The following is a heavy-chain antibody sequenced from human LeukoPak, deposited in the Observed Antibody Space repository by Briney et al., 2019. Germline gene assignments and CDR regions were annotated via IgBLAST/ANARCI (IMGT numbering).Heavy chain of an antibody. CDR3: ARDMSWSGYYYDY. CDR1: GYTFTGYY. D-gene: IGHD3-3*01. J-gene: IGHJ4*02. CDR2: INPNSGGT. V-gene: IGHV1-2*02. Sequence: ASVKVSCKASGYTFTGYYMHWVRQAPGQGLEWMGWINPNSGGTNYAQKFQGRVTITTDTSISTAYMELSRLRSDDTDVYYCARDMSWSGYYYDYWGQGTLVTVSS.